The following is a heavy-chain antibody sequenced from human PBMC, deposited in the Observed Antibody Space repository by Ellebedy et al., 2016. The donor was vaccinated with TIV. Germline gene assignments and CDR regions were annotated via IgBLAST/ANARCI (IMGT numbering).Heavy chain of an antibody. CDR2: IHPSGSA. CDR1: GGSFSNYY. D-gene: IGHD5-24*01. V-gene: IGHV4-34*01. CDR3: ARGQDAYKLGNY. J-gene: IGHJ4*02. Sequence: MPSETLSLTCAVYGGSFSNYYSTWIRHSPGKGLEWIGEIHPSGSASYNPSLQSRVTISLDTSKRQFSLRMNSLTAADTAVYYCARGQDAYKLGNYWGQGTLVSVSS.